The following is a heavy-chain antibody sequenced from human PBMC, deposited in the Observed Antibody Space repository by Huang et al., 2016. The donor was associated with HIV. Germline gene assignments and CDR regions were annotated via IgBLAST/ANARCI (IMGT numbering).Heavy chain of an antibody. D-gene: IGHD3-22*01. CDR2: SNPNTGNP. CDR3: ARDSGYYRYFDY. J-gene: IGHJ4*02. Sequence: QVQLVQSGSVLKKPGASVKVSCKVSGYTFTDYPISWVRQAPGDGREWMGCSNPNTGNPTQAQGFTGRFVFSLDTSGSTAYLQMSSLKAEDTAVYFCARDSGYYRYFDYWGQGTLVTVSS. CDR1: GYTFTDYP. V-gene: IGHV7-4-1*02.